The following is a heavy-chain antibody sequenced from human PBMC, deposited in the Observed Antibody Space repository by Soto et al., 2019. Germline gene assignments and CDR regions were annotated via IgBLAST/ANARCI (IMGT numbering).Heavy chain of an antibody. CDR2: ISSVGSTI. D-gene: IGHD3-10*01. CDR1: GFTFGNYS. J-gene: IGHJ4*02. Sequence: EVRLVESGGGLVQPGEALRLSCVGSGFTFGNYSMNWVRQAPGKGLEWISFISSVGSTIYYADSVKGRFTISRDNAKNSLYLQMNSLGAEDTAVYFCARSPTRDYYGSGSFFDNWGQGTLGTVSS. V-gene: IGHV3-48*01. CDR3: ARSPTRDYYGSGSFFDN.